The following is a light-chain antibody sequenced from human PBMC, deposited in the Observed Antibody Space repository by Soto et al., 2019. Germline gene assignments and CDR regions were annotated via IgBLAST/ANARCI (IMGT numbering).Light chain of an antibody. J-gene: IGKJ2*01. CDR2: DAS. CDR1: QSINNW. Sequence: DIQMTQSPSTLSASVGDRVTITCRATQSINNWLAWYQQKPGKAPNLLIFDASTLESGVPSRLSGSGSGTEFTLTIYSLQPDDFATYYCQQYSRSYTFGQGTKLEIK. V-gene: IGKV1-5*01. CDR3: QQYSRSYT.